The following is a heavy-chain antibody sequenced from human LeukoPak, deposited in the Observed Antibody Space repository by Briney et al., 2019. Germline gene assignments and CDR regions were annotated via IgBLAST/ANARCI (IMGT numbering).Heavy chain of an antibody. J-gene: IGHJ4*02. V-gene: IGHV3-48*02. D-gene: IGHD3-3*01. Sequence: GGSLRLSCAASGFTFSSYSMNWVRQAPGKGLEWVSYISSSSSTIYYADSVKGRFTISRDNAKNSLYLQMNSLRDEDTAVYYCARAIDFWSGYYDEGIDYWGQGTLVTVSS. CDR2: ISSSSSTI. CDR3: ARAIDFWSGYYDEGIDY. CDR1: GFTFSSYS.